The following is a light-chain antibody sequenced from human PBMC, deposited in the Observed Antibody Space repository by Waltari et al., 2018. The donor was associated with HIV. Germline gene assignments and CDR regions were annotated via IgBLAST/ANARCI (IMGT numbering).Light chain of an antibody. CDR3: QQYFNTPLT. CDR2: WAS. V-gene: IGKV4-1*01. Sequence: DIVMTQSPDALALSLGERATINCKSSRTILYNSNNKNYLAWYPQKPGQPPKLLIYWASTRESGVPDRFSGSGSGTDFTLTISNVQTEDMAVYYCQQYFNTPLTFGGGTKVEIK. J-gene: IGKJ4*01. CDR1: RTILYNSNNKNY.